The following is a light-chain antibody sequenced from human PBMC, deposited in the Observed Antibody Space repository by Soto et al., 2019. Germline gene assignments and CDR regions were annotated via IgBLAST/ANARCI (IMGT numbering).Light chain of an antibody. J-gene: IGKJ1*01. CDR3: QHYNSYSEA. Sequence: DIQMTQSPSTLSGSVGDRVTITCRASQTISSWLSWYQHKPGKAPNLLIYKASTLKSGVPSRFSGSGSGTEFTLTISSLQPDDFATYYCQHYNSYSEAFGQGTKVDIK. CDR1: QTISSW. V-gene: IGKV1-5*03. CDR2: KAS.